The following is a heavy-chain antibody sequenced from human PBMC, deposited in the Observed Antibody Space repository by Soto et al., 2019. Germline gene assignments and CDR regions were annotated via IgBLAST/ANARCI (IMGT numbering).Heavy chain of an antibody. CDR3: ASQRYDSSGYLFDY. J-gene: IGHJ4*02. D-gene: IGHD3-22*01. Sequence: GESLKISCKGSGYSFTSHWIGWVRQMPGKGLEWMGIIYPGDSDTRDSPSFQGQVTISADKSISTAYLQWSSLKASDTAIYYCASQRYDSSGYLFDYWGQGTLVTVSS. CDR2: IYPGDSDT. V-gene: IGHV5-51*01. CDR1: GYSFTSHW.